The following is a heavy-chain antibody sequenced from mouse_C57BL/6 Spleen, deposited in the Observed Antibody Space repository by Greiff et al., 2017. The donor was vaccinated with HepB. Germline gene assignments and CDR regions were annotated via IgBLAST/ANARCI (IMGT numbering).Heavy chain of an antibody. CDR2: ISSGGSYT. D-gene: IGHD2-4*01. CDR3: ARSIYYDCDEEFAY. V-gene: IGHV5-6*01. CDR1: GFTFSSYG. J-gene: IGHJ3*01. Sequence: EVQLQESGGDLVKPGGSLKLSCAASGFTFSSYGMSWVRQTPDKRLEWVATISSGGSYTYYPDSVKGRFTISRDNAKNTLYLQMSSLKSEDTAMYYGARSIYYDCDEEFAYWGQGTLVTVSA.